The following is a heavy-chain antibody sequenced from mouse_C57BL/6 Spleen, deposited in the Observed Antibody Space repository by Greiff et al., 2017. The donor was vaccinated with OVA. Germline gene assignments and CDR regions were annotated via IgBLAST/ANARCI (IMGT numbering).Heavy chain of an antibody. CDR2: IHPNSGST. J-gene: IGHJ1*03. CDR1: GYTFTSYW. CDR3: AREGPTVVASYWYFDV. D-gene: IGHD1-1*01. Sequence: QVQLQQPGAELVKPGASVKLSCKASGYTFTSYWMHWVKQRPGQGLEWIGMIHPNSGSTNYNEKFKSKATLTVDKSSSTAYMQLSSLTSEDSAVYYCAREGPTVVASYWYFDVWGTGTTVTVAS. V-gene: IGHV1-64*01.